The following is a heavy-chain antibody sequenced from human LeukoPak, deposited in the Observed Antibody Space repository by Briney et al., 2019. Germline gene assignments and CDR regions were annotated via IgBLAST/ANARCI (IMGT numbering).Heavy chain of an antibody. J-gene: IGHJ4*02. CDR1: GFTFSDYG. CDR3: ARDLKSGYMDS. CDR2: IYSDGSNK. D-gene: IGHD3-3*01. V-gene: IGHV3-33*01. Sequence: PGGSLRLSCAASGFTFSDYGIHWVRQAPGKGLEGVGVIYSDGSNKYFIDSVKGRFTISRDDSKNTVFLQMNSLRVDDTSVYYCARDLKSGYMDSWGQGTLVTVSS.